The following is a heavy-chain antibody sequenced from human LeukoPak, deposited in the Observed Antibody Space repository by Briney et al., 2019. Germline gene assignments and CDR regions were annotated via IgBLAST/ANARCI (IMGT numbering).Heavy chain of an antibody. CDR2: ISYDGSNK. D-gene: IGHD1-26*01. Sequence: PGGSLRLSCAASGFTFSSYAMHWVRQAPGKGLEWVAVISYDGSNKYYADSAKGRFTISRDNSKNTLYLQMNSLRAEDTAVYYCARDREAYFDYWGQGTLVTVSS. J-gene: IGHJ4*02. CDR1: GFTFSSYA. CDR3: ARDREAYFDY. V-gene: IGHV3-30-3*01.